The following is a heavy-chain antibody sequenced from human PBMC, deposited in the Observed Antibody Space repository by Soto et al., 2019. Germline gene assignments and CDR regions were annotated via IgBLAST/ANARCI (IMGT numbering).Heavy chain of an antibody. CDR3: SRGGISHWAYFYYMDV. CDR1: GGSLSDYF. V-gene: IGHV4-34*01. Sequence: SETLSLTCVVSGGSLSDYFWSWIRQPPGMALEWIGEINHLGSINYNPSLKSRVTMSVDTSKNQFSLTLNSVTAADTATYYCSRGGISHWAYFYYMDVWDRGTTVTVSS. D-gene: IGHD2-21*01. J-gene: IGHJ6*03. CDR2: INHLGSI.